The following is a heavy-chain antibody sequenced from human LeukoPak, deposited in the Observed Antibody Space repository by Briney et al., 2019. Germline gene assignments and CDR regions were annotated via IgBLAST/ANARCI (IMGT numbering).Heavy chain of an antibody. V-gene: IGHV1-69*01. D-gene: IGHD3-22*01. J-gene: IGHJ3*02. CDR2: IIPIFGTA. Sequence: GSSVKVSCKASGGTFSSYAISWVRQAPGQGLEWMGGIIPIFGTANYAQKFQGRVTITADESTSTAYMEPSSLRSEDTAVYYCARDREDSSRQQNGAFDIWGQGTMVTVSS. CDR3: ARDREDSSRQQNGAFDI. CDR1: GGTFSSYA.